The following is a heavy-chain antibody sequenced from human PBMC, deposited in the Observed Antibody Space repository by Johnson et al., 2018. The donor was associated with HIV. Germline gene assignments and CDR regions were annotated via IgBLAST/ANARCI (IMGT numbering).Heavy chain of an antibody. V-gene: IGHV3-13*01. CDR1: GFTFSSYA. Sequence: VQLVESGGGLVQPGGSLRLSCAASGFTFSSYAMHWVRQATGKGLEWVSAIGTAGDTYYPGSVKGRFTISRENAKNSLYLQRNSLRAEDMAVYYCAREGTVSYGGAFDIWGQGTMVTVSS. CDR3: AREGTVSYGGAFDI. J-gene: IGHJ3*02. D-gene: IGHD4-17*01. CDR2: IGTAGDT.